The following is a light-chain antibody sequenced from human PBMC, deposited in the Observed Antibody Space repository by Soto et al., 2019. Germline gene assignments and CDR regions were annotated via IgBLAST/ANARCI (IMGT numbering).Light chain of an antibody. CDR2: GAS. CDR3: QQYDSSPLT. V-gene: IGKV3-20*01. Sequence: EIVLTQSPGTLSLSPGERATLSCRASQSVSSSFLAWYQQKPGQAPRLLIYGASSKATGIPERFSGSGSGTDFTLTISSLEPEDFAVYYCQQYDSSPLTFGGGTKVEIK. CDR1: QSVSSSF. J-gene: IGKJ4*01.